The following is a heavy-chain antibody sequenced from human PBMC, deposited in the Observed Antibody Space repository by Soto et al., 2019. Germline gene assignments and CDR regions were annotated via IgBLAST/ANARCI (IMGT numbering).Heavy chain of an antibody. CDR3: AKDNRQWLGAGAFDI. CDR1: GFTFSSYA. D-gene: IGHD6-19*01. J-gene: IGHJ3*02. CDR2: ISGSGGST. V-gene: IGHV3-23*01. Sequence: GGSLRLSCAASGFTFSSYAMSRVRQAPGKGLEWVSAISGSGGSTYYADSVKGRFTISRDNSKNTLYLQMNSLRAEDTAVYYCAKDNRQWLGAGAFDIWGQGTMVTVSS.